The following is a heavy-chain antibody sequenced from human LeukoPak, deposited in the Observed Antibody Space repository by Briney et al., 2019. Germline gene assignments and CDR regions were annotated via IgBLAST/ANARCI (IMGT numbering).Heavy chain of an antibody. V-gene: IGHV4-39*07. D-gene: IGHD3-10*01. Sequence: SETLSLTCTVSGGSISSTSYYWGWIRQPPGKGLEWIGSIYYRGSTYYNPSLKSRVTISVDTSKNQFSLKLSSVTAADTAVYYCARGSTGGSGSKNYYGSGSHPSRYYYYYMDVWGKGTTVTVSS. CDR2: IYYRGST. CDR1: GGSISSTSYY. CDR3: ARGSTGGSGSKNYYGSGSHPSRYYYYYMDV. J-gene: IGHJ6*03.